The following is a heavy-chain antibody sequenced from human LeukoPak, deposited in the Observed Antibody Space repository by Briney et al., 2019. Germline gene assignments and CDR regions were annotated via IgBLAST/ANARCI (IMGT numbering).Heavy chain of an antibody. CDR3: ANTPTYGAGSYGDY. CDR2: ISYDGSEK. CDR1: GFTFSGFG. J-gene: IGHJ4*02. Sequence: VGSLRLSCAASGFTFSGFGMHWVRQAPGKGLEWVAVISYDGSEKYYADSVKGRFTISRDNSKNTLYLQMNSLGDEDTAVYYCANTPTYGAGSYGDYWGQGTLVTVSS. D-gene: IGHD3-10*01. V-gene: IGHV3-30*18.